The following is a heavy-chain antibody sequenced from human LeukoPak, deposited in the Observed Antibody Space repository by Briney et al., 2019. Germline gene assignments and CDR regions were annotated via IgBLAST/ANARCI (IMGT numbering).Heavy chain of an antibody. V-gene: IGHV3-53*01. D-gene: IGHD3-10*01. Sequence: PGGSLRLSCAASGFTVSSNYMSWVRQAPGKGLEWVSVIYSGGSTYYADSVKGRFTISRDNSKNTLYLQMNSLRAEDTAVYYCARDGPKYYGSGSYYSDNYYYYYGMYVWGQGTTVTVSS. J-gene: IGHJ6*02. CDR1: GFTVSSNY. CDR2: IYSGGST. CDR3: ARDGPKYYGSGSYYSDNYYYYYGMYV.